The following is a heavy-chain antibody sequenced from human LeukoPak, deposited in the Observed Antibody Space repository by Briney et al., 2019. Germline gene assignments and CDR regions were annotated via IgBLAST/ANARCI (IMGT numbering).Heavy chain of an antibody. V-gene: IGHV4-34*01. CDR2: INHSGST. D-gene: IGHD3-22*01. J-gene: IGHJ4*02. CDR1: GGSFSGYY. Sequence: SETLSLTCAVYGGSFSGYYWSWIRQPPGKGLEWIGEINHSGSTNYNPSLKSRVTISVDTSTNQLSLKLSSVTAADTAVYYCALAPQGGYYGDYWGQGTLVTVSS. CDR3: ALAPQGGYYGDY.